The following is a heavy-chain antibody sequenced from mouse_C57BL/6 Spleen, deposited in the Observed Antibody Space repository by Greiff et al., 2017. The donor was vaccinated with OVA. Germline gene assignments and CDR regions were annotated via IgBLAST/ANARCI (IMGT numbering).Heavy chain of an antibody. CDR2: IYPRDGSP. CDR3: ARSKVYDGYAWFAY. CDR1: GYTFTSYD. D-gene: IGHD2-3*01. V-gene: IGHV1-85*01. J-gene: IGHJ3*01. Sequence: VQLQQSGPELVKPGASVKLSCKASGYTFTSYDINWVKQRPGQGLEWIGWIYPRDGSPKYTEKFKGKATLTVDTSSSTAYMELHSLTSEDSAVYFCARSKVYDGYAWFAYWGQGTLVTVSA.